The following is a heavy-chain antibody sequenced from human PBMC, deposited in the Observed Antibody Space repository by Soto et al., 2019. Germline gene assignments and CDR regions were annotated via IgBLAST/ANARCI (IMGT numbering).Heavy chain of an antibody. D-gene: IGHD6-13*01. V-gene: IGHV3-7*01. Sequence: EVQRVESGGGLVQPGGSLRLSCAASGFTFSSYWMSWVRQAPVKGLEWVGNIKQDGSEKNYVDFVEGRFTISRDNAENSLYLQMNSLRAEDTAVHYCARIASAGRGWDVWGQGTTVVVSS. CDR2: IKQDGSEK. CDR1: GFTFSSYW. CDR3: ARIASAGRGWDV. J-gene: IGHJ6*02.